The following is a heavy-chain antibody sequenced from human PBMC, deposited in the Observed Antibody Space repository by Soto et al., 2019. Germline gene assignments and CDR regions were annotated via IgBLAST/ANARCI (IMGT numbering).Heavy chain of an antibody. Sequence: QVQLQQSGPGLVKPSQTLSLTCAISGDSVASNSAAWNWIRQSPSRGLEWLGRTYYRSKWYNDYAISVKGRLTISPDTSKNQFALYVNSVTPEDTAVYYCARWEHHEGHFDYWGQGTQVTVSS. CDR2: TYYRSKWYN. J-gene: IGHJ4*02. CDR3: ARWEHHEGHFDY. D-gene: IGHD1-26*01. V-gene: IGHV6-1*01. CDR1: GDSVASNSAA.